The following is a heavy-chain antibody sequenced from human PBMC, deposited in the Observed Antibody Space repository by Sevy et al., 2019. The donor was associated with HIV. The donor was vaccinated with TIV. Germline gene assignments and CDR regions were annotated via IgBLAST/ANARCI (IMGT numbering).Heavy chain of an antibody. Sequence: GGSLRLSCAASGFTFSSYWMHWVRQAPGKGLVWVSRSNEDGSTTNYGDSVKGRFTNSRDNAKNTLYLQMHSLRAEDTAVYYCARDIGRLGSFWGQGTTVTVSS. CDR3: ARDIGRLGSF. CDR2: SNEDGSTT. CDR1: GFTFSSYW. D-gene: IGHD3-16*01. V-gene: IGHV3-74*01. J-gene: IGHJ6*02.